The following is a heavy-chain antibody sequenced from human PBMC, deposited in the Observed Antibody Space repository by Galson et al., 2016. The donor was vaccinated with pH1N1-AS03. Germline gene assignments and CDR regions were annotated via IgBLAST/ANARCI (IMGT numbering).Heavy chain of an antibody. CDR2: INYSGIT. J-gene: IGHJ4*02. Sequence: SETLSLTCASHGGTFSGYYWSWIRQPPGKGLEWIGEINYSGITNNNPSLKSRFTISVDTSKNHLALKLTSVSAADTAVYYCGSYRGVPFFDSWGQGILVTVSS. D-gene: IGHD3-16*02. CDR1: GGTFSGYY. V-gene: IGHV4-34*08. CDR3: GSYRGVPFFDS.